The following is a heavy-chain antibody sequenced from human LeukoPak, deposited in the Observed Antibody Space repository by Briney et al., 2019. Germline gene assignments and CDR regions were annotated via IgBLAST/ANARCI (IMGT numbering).Heavy chain of an antibody. D-gene: IGHD3-22*01. CDR1: GGSISSYY. CDR3: ARMHYDSNGFDY. J-gene: IGHJ4*02. V-gene: IGHV4-59*08. Sequence: PSETLSLTCTVSGGSISSYYWSWIRQPPGKGLEWIGYIYYSGSTNYNPSLKSRVTISVDTSKNQFSLKLSSVTAADTAVYYCARMHYDSNGFDYWGQGTLVTVSS. CDR2: IYYSGST.